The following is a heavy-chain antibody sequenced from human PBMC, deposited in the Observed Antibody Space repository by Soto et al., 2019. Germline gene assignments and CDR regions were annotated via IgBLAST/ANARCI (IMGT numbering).Heavy chain of an antibody. V-gene: IGHV3-30*18. D-gene: IGHD4-4*01. J-gene: IGHJ6*02. Sequence: GGSLRLSCAASGFTFSNYGMHWVRQAPGKGLEWVAAILYDGSNTYYVDSVKGRFTVSRDNSKNTLYLEMNSLRPEDTAVYHCAKSRDGYSFYYFYGMDVWGQGTTVTVYS. CDR1: GFTFSNYG. CDR3: AKSRDGYSFYYFYGMDV. CDR2: ILYDGSNT.